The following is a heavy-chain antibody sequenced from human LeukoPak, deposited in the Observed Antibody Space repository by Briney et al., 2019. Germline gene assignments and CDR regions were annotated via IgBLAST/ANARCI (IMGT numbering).Heavy chain of an antibody. CDR1: GGSISSYY. V-gene: IGHV4-59*08. CDR2: IYYSGST. D-gene: IGHD5-18*01. J-gene: IGHJ4*02. Sequence: SETLSLTCTVSGGSISSYYWSWIRQPPGKGLEWIGYIYYSGSTNYNPSLKSRVTISVDTSKNQFSLKLSSVTAADTAVYYCARANRGYSYGYGLDYWGQGTLVTVSS. CDR3: ARANRGYSYGYGLDY.